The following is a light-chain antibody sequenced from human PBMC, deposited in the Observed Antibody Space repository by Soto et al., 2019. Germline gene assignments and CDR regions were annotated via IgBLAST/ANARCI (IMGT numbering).Light chain of an antibody. CDR1: QSVSSN. CDR2: GAS. V-gene: IGKV3-15*01. Sequence: EIFITQWSATLSISPWERATLSCRASQSVSSNLAWYQQKPGQAPRLLIYGASTRATGIPARFSGSGSGTEFTLTISSLQSEDFAVYYCQQYNNWPRTLGQGTKVDIK. J-gene: IGKJ1*01. CDR3: QQYNNWPRT.